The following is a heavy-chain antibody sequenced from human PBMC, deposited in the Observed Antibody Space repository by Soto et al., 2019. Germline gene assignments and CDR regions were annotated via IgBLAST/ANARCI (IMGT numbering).Heavy chain of an antibody. Sequence: QVQLVQSGAEVKKPGAAVKVSCKATGYTFTSYGISWVRQAHGQGLEWMGWSSAHNGNTNYAQKFQGRATMTTDTATNTACMELRRLRSDGTAVYYCARDARDHPHYFDYWGQGNLVTVSS. D-gene: IGHD2-21*02. J-gene: IGHJ4*02. V-gene: IGHV1-18*01. CDR2: SSAHNGNT. CDR3: ARDARDHPHYFDY. CDR1: GYTFTSYG.